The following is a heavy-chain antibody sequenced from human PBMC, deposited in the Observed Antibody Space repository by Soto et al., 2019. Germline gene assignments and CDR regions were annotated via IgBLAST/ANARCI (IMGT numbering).Heavy chain of an antibody. CDR2: IRSKANSYAT. CDR1: GFTLSGSV. V-gene: IGHV3-73*02. Sequence: EVQLVESGGGLVQPGGSLKLSCAASGFTLSGSVMHWVRQASGKGLEWVGRIRSKANSYATVYAVSVKGKFTISRDDSRNTAYLQMNSLKTEETAVYYCARGVYDFWSGHPKGLDYWGQGTVVTVSS. J-gene: IGHJ4*02. CDR3: ARGVYDFWSGHPKGLDY. D-gene: IGHD3-3*01.